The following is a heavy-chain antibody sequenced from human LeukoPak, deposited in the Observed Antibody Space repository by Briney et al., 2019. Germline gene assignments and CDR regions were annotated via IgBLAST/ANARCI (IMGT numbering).Heavy chain of an antibody. CDR2: ISGSGDST. CDR3: AKCYGGNSVYFDY. Sequence: GGSLRLSCAASGFTFSTYNMNWVRQAPGKGLEWVSSISGSGDSTYYADSVKGRFTISRDNSKNTLYLQMNSLRAEDTAVYYCAKCYGGNSVYFDYWGQGTLVTVSS. V-gene: IGHV3-23*01. J-gene: IGHJ4*02. CDR1: GFTFSTYN. D-gene: IGHD4-23*01.